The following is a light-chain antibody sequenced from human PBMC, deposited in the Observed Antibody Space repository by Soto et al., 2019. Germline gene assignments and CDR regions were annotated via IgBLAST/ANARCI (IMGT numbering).Light chain of an antibody. J-gene: IGKJ1*01. V-gene: IGKV3-15*01. Sequence: EIVMTQSPATLSVSPGERATLSCRASQSVSINLAWYQQKPGQAPRLLIYGASSRATGIPARFSGSGSGTEFTLTISSLQSEDSAFYFCQQYNNWPRTFGQGTKVDIK. CDR1: QSVSIN. CDR3: QQYNNWPRT. CDR2: GAS.